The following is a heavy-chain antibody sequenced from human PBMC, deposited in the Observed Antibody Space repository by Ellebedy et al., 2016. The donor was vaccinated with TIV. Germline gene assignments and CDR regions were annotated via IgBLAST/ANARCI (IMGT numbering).Heavy chain of an antibody. CDR3: TGYQLLYDYYGMDV. D-gene: IGHD2-2*01. J-gene: IGHJ6*02. Sequence: PGGSLRLSCAASVLTFSSYAMSWIRQAPGKGLEWVSTINGNGGSTFYADSVKGRFTISRDNSKNTLYLQMNSLRAEDTALYYCTGYQLLYDYYGMDVWGQGTTVTVSS. V-gene: IGHV3-23*01. CDR2: INGNGGST. CDR1: VLTFSSYA.